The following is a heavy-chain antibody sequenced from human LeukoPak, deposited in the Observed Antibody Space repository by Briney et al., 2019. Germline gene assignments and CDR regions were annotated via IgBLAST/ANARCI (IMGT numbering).Heavy chain of an antibody. J-gene: IGHJ4*02. D-gene: IGHD3-22*01. CDR3: AHNYYDSSGYFDY. V-gene: IGHV3-48*01. CDR2: VSSSSSTI. Sequence: GGSLRLSCAASGFTFSSYSMNWVRQAPGKGLEWVSYVSSSSSTIYYADSVKGRFTISRDNAKNSLYLQMNSLRAEDTAVYYCAHNYYDSSGYFDYWGQGTLVTVSS. CDR1: GFTFSSYS.